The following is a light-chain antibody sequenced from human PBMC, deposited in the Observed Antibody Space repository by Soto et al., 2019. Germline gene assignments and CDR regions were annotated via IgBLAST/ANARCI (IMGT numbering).Light chain of an antibody. CDR3: QQYGSSPT. CDR1: QSISRSD. J-gene: IGKJ4*01. V-gene: IGKV3-20*01. CDR2: ATS. Sequence: EIVLTQSPGTVSLSPGESATLSCRASQSISRSDLAWYQHRPGQSPRLLIYATSSRATGIPDRFTGGGAGTGFTPTVSRLEPEDSAVYYCQQYGSSPTFGGGNKVEIK.